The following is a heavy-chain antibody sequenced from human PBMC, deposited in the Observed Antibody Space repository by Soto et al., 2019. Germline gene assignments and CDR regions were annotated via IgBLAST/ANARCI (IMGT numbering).Heavy chain of an antibody. J-gene: IGHJ6*02. D-gene: IGHD2-2*01. CDR3: AREVIVGLVPAANYYYYGMDV. CDR2: ISAYNGNT. Sequence: ASVKVSCKASGYTFTSYGVSWVRQAPGQGLEWMGWISAYNGNTNYAQKLQGRVTMTTDTSTSTAYMELRSLRSDDTAVYYCAREVIVGLVPAANYYYYGMDVWG. V-gene: IGHV1-18*01. CDR1: GYTFTSYG.